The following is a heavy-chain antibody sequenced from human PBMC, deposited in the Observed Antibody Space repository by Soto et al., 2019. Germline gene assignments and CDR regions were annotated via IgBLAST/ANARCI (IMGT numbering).Heavy chain of an antibody. V-gene: IGHV4-30-2*01. Sequence: SETLSLTCSVSGASLSSGGYSWSWFRRPPGKALEWIAYVYYGGTASYNPSLKSRVTISVDSSKNQVALTVKSVTAADTAAYLCARGNPQLLGDFDFWGRGTQVTVSS. CDR1: GASLSSGGYS. J-gene: IGHJ4*02. D-gene: IGHD3-10*01. CDR3: ARGNPQLLGDFDF. CDR2: VYYGGTA.